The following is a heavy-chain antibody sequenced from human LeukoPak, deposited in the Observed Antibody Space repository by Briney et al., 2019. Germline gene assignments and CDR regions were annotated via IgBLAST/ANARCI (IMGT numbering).Heavy chain of an antibody. Sequence: SETLSLTCTVSGGSISSSSYYWGWIRQPPGKGLEWIGSIYYSGSTYYNPSLKSRVTISVDTSKNQFSLKLSSVTAADTAVYYCARDPPGVYDSSGYYPSWGQGTLVTVSS. CDR3: ARDPPGVYDSSGYYPS. D-gene: IGHD3-22*01. CDR2: IYYSGST. J-gene: IGHJ4*02. CDR1: GGSISSSSYY. V-gene: IGHV4-39*07.